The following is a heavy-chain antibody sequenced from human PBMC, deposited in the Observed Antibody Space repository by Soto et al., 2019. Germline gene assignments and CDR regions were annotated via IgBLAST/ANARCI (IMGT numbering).Heavy chain of an antibody. CDR1: GYTFTNFA. D-gene: IGHD2-21*02. V-gene: IGHV1-3*04. Sequence: GASVKVSCKASGYTFTNFAIHLVRPAPGQGLEWMGWINTDSGNTEYSQEFQDRVTITRDTSASTAYMELGSLRSEDTAVYYCATVSAYCGGDCYPGYFDYWGQGTLVTVSS. J-gene: IGHJ4*02. CDR2: INTDSGNT. CDR3: ATVSAYCGGDCYPGYFDY.